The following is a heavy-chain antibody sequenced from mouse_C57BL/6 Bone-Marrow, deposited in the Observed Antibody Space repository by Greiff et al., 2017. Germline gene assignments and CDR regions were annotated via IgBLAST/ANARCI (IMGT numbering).Heavy chain of an antibody. J-gene: IGHJ1*03. D-gene: IGHD1-1*01. V-gene: IGHV2-2*01. Sequence: VQLQQSGPGLVQPSQSLSITCTVSGFSLTSYGVHWVRQSPGKGLEWLGVIWSGGSTDYNAAFISRLSISKDNSKSQVFFKMNSLQADDTAIYYCATYGSSYNGYFDVSGTGTTVTVSS. CDR3: ATYGSSYNGYFDV. CDR1: GFSLTSYG. CDR2: IWSGGST.